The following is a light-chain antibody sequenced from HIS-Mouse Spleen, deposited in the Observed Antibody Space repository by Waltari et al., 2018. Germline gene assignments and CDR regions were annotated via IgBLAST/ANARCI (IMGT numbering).Light chain of an antibody. CDR1: RSAVGSYNL. CDR3: CSYAGSSTYWV. J-gene: IGLJ3*02. V-gene: IGLV2-23*01. Sequence: QSALTQPASVSGSPGQSITIPCTGTRSAVGSYNLVSWYQQYPGKAPKLMIYEGSKRPSGVSNRFSGSKSGNTASLTISGLQAEDEADYYCCSYAGSSTYWVFGGGTKLTVL. CDR2: EGS.